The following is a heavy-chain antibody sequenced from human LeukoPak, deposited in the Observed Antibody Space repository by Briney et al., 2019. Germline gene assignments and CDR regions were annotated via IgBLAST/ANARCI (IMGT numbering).Heavy chain of an antibody. J-gene: IGHJ3*02. CDR3: AKDFYRLGEFDAFDN. CDR2: ISWNSGRI. CDR1: GFPFGSYW. D-gene: IGHD3-16*01. V-gene: IGHV3-9*01. Sequence: GGSLRLSCAASGFPFGSYWMSWVRQAPGKGLEGASGISWNSGRIGYADSVKGRFTISRDNAKNSLYLQMNSLRVEDTALYYCAKDFYRLGEFDAFDNWGQGTMVTVSS.